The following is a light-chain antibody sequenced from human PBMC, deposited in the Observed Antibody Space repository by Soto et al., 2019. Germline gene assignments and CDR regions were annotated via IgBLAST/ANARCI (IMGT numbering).Light chain of an antibody. Sequence: DIQMTQSPSSLSASVGDRVTITCRASQSITGYLNWYQQKPGKVPKLLIYAASTLQSGVPSRFSGSGSGTDFTLTRSSLQAEDSATYYCQQSFIAPWTFGQGTKVDIK. CDR3: QQSFIAPWT. CDR1: QSITGY. J-gene: IGKJ1*01. V-gene: IGKV1-39*01. CDR2: AAS.